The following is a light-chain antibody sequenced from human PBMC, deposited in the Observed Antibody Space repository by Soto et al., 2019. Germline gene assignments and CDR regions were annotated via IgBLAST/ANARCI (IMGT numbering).Light chain of an antibody. J-gene: IGKJ2*01. CDR2: GAS. CDR1: QSVSSN. Sequence: EIVMTQSPATLSVSPGERATLSCRASQSVSSNLAWYRQKPGQAPRLLFYGASTRATGIPDRLSGSGSGTEFTLTISSLQSEDFAVYYCQQYKNWPLYTFGQGTKLEIK. V-gene: IGKV3-15*01. CDR3: QQYKNWPLYT.